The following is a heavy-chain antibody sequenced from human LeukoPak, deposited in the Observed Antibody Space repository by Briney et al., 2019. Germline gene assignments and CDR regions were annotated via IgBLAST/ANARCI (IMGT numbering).Heavy chain of an antibody. Sequence: RPGGSLRLSCAASGFAVSSNYMSWVRQAPGKGLEWVAVIYSGGSTNYADSVKGRFTISRDNSKNTLYLQMNSLRAEDTAVYYCARCSNVYYYYMDVWGKGTTVTVSS. D-gene: IGHD2-8*01. J-gene: IGHJ6*03. CDR3: ARCSNVYYYYMDV. V-gene: IGHV3-66*01. CDR1: GFAVSSNY. CDR2: IYSGGST.